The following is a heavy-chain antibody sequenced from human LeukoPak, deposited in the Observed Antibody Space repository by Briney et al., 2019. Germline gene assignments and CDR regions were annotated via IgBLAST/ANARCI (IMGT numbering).Heavy chain of an antibody. V-gene: IGHV1-69*05. Sequence: SVKVSCKASGGTYSSYAISWVRQAPGQGLEWMGRIIPIFGTANYAQKFQGRVTITTDESTSTAYMELSSLRSEDTAVYCCARRSFSGGSGSYNIRDYWGQGTLVTVSS. CDR1: GGTYSSYA. CDR3: ARRSFSGGSGSYNIRDY. J-gene: IGHJ4*02. CDR2: IIPIFGTA. D-gene: IGHD3-10*01.